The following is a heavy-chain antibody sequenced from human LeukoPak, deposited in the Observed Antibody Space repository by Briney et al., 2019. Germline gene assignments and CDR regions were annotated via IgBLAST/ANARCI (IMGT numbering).Heavy chain of an antibody. J-gene: IGHJ3*02. CDR3: ARDYDSSGYYFAFDI. V-gene: IGHV3-20*04. CDR2: INWNGAST. D-gene: IGHD3-22*01. CDR1: GFTLDDYG. Sequence: GGSLRLSCAASGFTLDDYGMSWVRQAPGKGLEWVSGINWNGASTGYADSVKGRFTISRDNAKNSLYLQLNSLRAEDTALYYCARDYDSSGYYFAFDIWGQGTMVTVSS.